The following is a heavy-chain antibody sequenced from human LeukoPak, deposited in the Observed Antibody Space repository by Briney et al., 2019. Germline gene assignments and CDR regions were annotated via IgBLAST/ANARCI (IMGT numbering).Heavy chain of an antibody. D-gene: IGHD3-22*01. Sequence: GGSLRLSCAASGFTFSSYWMTWVRQAPGKGLEWVASIKQDGSEKYYVDSVKGRFTISRDNAKNSLYLQMNSLRAEDTAVYYCAREDSGYDANYFDYWGQGTLVTVSS. V-gene: IGHV3-7*01. CDR2: IKQDGSEK. CDR3: AREDSGYDANYFDY. J-gene: IGHJ4*02. CDR1: GFTFSSYW.